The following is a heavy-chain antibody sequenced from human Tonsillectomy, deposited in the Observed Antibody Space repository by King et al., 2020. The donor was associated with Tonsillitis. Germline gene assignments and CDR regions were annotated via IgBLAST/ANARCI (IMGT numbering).Heavy chain of an antibody. J-gene: IGHJ4*02. CDR1: GFTFSSYG. V-gene: IGHV3-30*18. Sequence: VQLVESGGGVVQPGRSLRLSCAASGFTFSSYGMHWVRQAPGKGLEWVAVISYDGSNKYYADSVKGRFTISRDNSKNTLYLQMNSLRAEDTAVYYCAKWGNRWSPLVVVTATAPLDYWGQGTMVTVSS. D-gene: IGHD2-21*02. CDR3: AKWGNRWSPLVVVTATAPLDY. CDR2: ISYDGSNK.